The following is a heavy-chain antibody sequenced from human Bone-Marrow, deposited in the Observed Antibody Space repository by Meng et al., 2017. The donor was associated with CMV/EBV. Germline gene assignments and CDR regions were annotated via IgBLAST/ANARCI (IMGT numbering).Heavy chain of an antibody. CDR1: GFTFSSYA. Sequence: GGSLRLSCAASGFTFSSYAMHWVRQAPGKGLEWVAVISYDGSNKYYADSVKGRFTISRDNSKNTLYLQMNSLRAEDTAVYYCVRGSAASRYYYYYYGMDVWGQGTTVTVSS. V-gene: IGHV3-30-3*01. CDR2: ISYDGSNK. CDR3: VRGSAASRYYYYYYGMDV. J-gene: IGHJ6*02. D-gene: IGHD2-2*01.